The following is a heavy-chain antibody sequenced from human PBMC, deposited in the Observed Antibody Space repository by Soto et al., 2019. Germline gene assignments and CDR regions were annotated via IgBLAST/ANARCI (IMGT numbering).Heavy chain of an antibody. CDR2: TSGDGNTK. CDR1: GFTFKSYS. V-gene: IGHV3-30-3*01. Sequence: LRLSCVTSGFTFKSYSMHWLRQAPGKGLEWVAVTSGDGNTKIYADSVKGRFTISRDNSKHTLYLQMNSLRAEDSALYYCAKGQGEYQVLAKYYFDNWGQGTLVTVSS. J-gene: IGHJ4*02. D-gene: IGHD2-2*01. CDR3: AKGQGEYQVLAKYYFDN.